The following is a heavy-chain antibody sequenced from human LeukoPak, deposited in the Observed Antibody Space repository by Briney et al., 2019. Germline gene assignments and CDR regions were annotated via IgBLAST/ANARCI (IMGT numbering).Heavy chain of an antibody. CDR2: IYTSGST. V-gene: IGHV4-4*09. CDR3: ARLVLRYFDWLYDV. D-gene: IGHD3-9*01. CDR1: GGSISSYY. Sequence: SETLSLTCTVSGGSISSYYWSWIRQPPGKGLEWIGYIYTSGSTNYNPSLKSRVTISVDTSKNQFSLKLSSVTAADTAVYYCARLVLRYFDWLYDVWGKGTTVTVSS. J-gene: IGHJ6*04.